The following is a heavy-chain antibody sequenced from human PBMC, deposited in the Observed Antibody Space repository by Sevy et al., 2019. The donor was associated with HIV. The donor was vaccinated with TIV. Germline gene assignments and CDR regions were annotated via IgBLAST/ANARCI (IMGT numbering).Heavy chain of an antibody. D-gene: IGHD3-22*01. CDR2: INPSGGST. CDR3: ARGYYYAHSGPGY. V-gene: IGHV1-46*02. J-gene: IGHJ4*02. CDR1: GYNFNNYY. Sequence: ASVKVSCEASGYNFNNYYIHWVRQAPGHGLEWMGVINPSGGSTSYAQKFQGRVTMTRDTSTTTVYMELSSLRSEDTAVYYCARGYYYAHSGPGYWGQGTLVTVSS.